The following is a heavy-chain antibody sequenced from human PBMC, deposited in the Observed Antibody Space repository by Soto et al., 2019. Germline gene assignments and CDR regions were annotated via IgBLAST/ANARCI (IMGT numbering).Heavy chain of an antibody. CDR2: INSDGSST. CDR3: ARDGLAGATPLDY. Sequence: EVELVESGGGLVQPGGSLRLSCAASGFTFSSYWMHWVRQAPGKGLVWVSRINSDGSSTSYADSVKGRVTISRDNAKNTLYLQMNSLRAEDTAVYYCARDGLAGATPLDYWGQGTLVTVSS. V-gene: IGHV3-74*01. D-gene: IGHD1-26*01. J-gene: IGHJ4*02. CDR1: GFTFSSYW.